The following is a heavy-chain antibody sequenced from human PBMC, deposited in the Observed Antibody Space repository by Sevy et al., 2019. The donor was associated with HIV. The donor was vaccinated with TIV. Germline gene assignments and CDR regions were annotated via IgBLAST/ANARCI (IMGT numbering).Heavy chain of an antibody. CDR2: ISYDGKNE. J-gene: IGHJ4*02. D-gene: IGHD6-13*01. CDR3: AKDRSGSWSVDY. CDR1: GFTFYNYG. Sequence: GGSLRLSCAGSGFTFYNYGIHWVRQAPGKGLEWVTMISYDGKNENYADPVKGRFTISRENSKNTVYLQMNSLRPDDTAIYYCAKDRSGSWSVDYWGQGTLVTVSS. V-gene: IGHV3-30*18.